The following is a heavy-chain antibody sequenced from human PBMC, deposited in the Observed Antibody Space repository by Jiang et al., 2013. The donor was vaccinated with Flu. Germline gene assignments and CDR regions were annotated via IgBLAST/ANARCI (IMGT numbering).Heavy chain of an antibody. V-gene: IGHV4-30-4*01. Sequence: GPGLVKPSQTLSLTCTVSGGSISSGDYYWSWIRQPPGKGLEWIGYIYYSGSTYYNPSLKSRVTISVDTSKNQFSLKLSSVTAADTAVYYCASGPYYYDSSGYSPIDYWGQGTLVTVSS. CDR3: ASGPYYYDSSGYSPIDY. D-gene: IGHD3-22*01. CDR1: GGSISSGDYY. CDR2: IYYSGST. J-gene: IGHJ4*02.